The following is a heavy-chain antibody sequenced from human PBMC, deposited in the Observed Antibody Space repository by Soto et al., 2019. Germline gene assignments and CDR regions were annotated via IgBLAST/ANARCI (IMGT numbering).Heavy chain of an antibody. Sequence: PGGSLRLSCAASGFTFSNAWMNWVRQAPGKGLEWVGRIKSKTDGGTTDYAAPVKGRFTISRDDSKNTLYLQMNSLKTEDTAVYYCTTDHLYDFWSGYSYYYYGMDVWGQGTTVTVSS. V-gene: IGHV3-15*07. CDR2: IKSKTDGGTT. CDR1: GFTFSNAW. CDR3: TTDHLYDFWSGYSYYYYGMDV. D-gene: IGHD3-3*01. J-gene: IGHJ6*02.